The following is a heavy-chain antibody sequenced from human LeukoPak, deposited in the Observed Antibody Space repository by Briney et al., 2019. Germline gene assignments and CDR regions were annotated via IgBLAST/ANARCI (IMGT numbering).Heavy chain of an antibody. CDR3: ARGLRIGAFDI. J-gene: IGHJ3*02. D-gene: IGHD2-15*01. V-gene: IGHV4-4*02. CDR1: GFTFSSYAM. CDR2: IYHSGST. Sequence: PGGSLRLSCAASGFTFSSYAMSWVRQPPGKGLEWIGEIYHSGSTNYNPSLKSRVTISVDTSKNQFSLKLSSVTAADTAVYYCARGLRIGAFDIWGQGTMVTVSS.